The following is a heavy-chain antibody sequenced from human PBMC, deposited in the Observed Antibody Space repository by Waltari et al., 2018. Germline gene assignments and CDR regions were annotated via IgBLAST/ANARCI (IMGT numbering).Heavy chain of an antibody. CDR3: ARRSGSSHSYYFDY. V-gene: IGHV1-69*05. CDR2: IIPIFGTA. D-gene: IGHD6-13*01. CDR1: GGTFSSYA. J-gene: IGHJ4*02. Sequence: QVQLVQSGAEVKKPGSSVQVSCKASGGTFSSYAISWVRQAPGQGLEWMGGIIPIFGTANYAQKFQGRVTITTDESTSTAYMELSSLRSEDTAVYYCARRSGSSHSYYFDYWGQGTLVTVSS.